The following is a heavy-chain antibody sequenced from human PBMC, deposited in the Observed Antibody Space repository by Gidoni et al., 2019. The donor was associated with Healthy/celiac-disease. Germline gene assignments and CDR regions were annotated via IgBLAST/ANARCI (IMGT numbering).Heavy chain of an antibody. D-gene: IGHD1-26*01. Sequence: EVQLLESGGGLVQPGGSLRLSCAASGFTFRSYAMSWVRQAPGKGLEWVSAISGSGGSTYYADSVKGRFTISRDNSKNTLYLQMNSLRAEDTAVYYCAKDSKVGATTYYGMDVWGQGTTVTVSS. CDR3: AKDSKVGATTYYGMDV. V-gene: IGHV3-23*01. CDR2: ISGSGGST. CDR1: GFTFRSYA. J-gene: IGHJ6*02.